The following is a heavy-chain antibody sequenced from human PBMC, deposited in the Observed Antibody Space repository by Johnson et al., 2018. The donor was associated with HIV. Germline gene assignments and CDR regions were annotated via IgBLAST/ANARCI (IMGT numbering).Heavy chain of an antibody. J-gene: IGHJ3*02. CDR1: GFTFDDYA. V-gene: IGHV3-9*01. CDR2: ISWNSGSI. Sequence: VQLVESGGGLVQPGRSLRLSCAASGFTFDDYAMHWVRQAPGKGLEWVSGISWNSGSIGYADSGKGRFTISRDDSKNTLYLQMNSLRAEDTAVYYCARAVQGAFDIWGQGTLVTVSS. CDR3: ARAVQGAFDI.